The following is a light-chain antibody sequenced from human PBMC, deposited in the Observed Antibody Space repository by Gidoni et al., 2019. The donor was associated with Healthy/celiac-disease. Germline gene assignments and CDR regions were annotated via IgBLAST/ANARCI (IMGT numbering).Light chain of an antibody. J-gene: IGLJ2*01. CDR2: EVS. CDR3: SSYTSSSPLV. V-gene: IGLV2-14*01. Sequence: QSALTHPASVPGSPGQSITTSCTGTSSDVGCSNYVSWYQPHPGKAPQLMIYEVSKRPSGVSNRFSGSKSVNTASLTISGLEAEDEADYYCSSYTSSSPLVFGGGTKLTVL. CDR1: SSDVGCSNY.